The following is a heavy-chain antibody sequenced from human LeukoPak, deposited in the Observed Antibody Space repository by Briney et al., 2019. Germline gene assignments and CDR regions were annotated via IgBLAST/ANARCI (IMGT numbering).Heavy chain of an antibody. CDR3: ASYGLTTVTSYGFQH. Sequence: SETLSLTCAVYGGSFSGYYWSWIRQPPGKGLDWMGEINHSGSTNYNPSLKSRVTISVDKSKNQFSLKLSSVTAADTAVYYCASYGLTTVTSYGFQHWGQGTLVTVSS. V-gene: IGHV4-34*01. CDR1: GGSFSGYY. CDR2: INHSGST. J-gene: IGHJ1*01. D-gene: IGHD4-17*01.